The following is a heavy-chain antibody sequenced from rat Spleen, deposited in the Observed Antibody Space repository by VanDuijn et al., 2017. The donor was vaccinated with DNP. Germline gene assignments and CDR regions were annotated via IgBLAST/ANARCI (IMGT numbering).Heavy chain of an antibody. V-gene: IGHV5S13*01. CDR3: ARSDSYGFPY. J-gene: IGHJ3*01. Sequence: EVQLVESDGGLVQPGRSLKLSCAASGFTFSNYGMAWVRQAPKKGLEWVASISNTGDHTYYSDSVKGRFTISRDNAQNTLYLQMNSLRSEDTATYYCARSDSYGFPYWGQGTLVTVSS. CDR1: GFTFSNYG. CDR2: ISNTGDHT. D-gene: IGHD1-2*01.